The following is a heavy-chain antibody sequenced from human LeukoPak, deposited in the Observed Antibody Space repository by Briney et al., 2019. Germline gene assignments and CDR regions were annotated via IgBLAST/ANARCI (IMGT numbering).Heavy chain of an antibody. CDR2: ISGSGGST. J-gene: IGHJ4*02. CDR3: AKVGGDYAHFDY. V-gene: IGHV3-23*01. Sequence: QAGGSLRLSCAASGFTFSSYGMSWVRQAPGKGLEWVSAISGSGGSTYYADSVKGRFTISRDNSKDTLYLQMNSLRAEDTAVYYCAKVGGDYAHFDYWGQGNLVTVSS. D-gene: IGHD4-17*01. CDR1: GFTFSSYG.